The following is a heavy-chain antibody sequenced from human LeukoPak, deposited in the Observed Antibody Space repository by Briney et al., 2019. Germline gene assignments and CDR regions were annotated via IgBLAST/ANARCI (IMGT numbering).Heavy chain of an antibody. CDR1: GFTFDDYG. Sequence: GGSLRLSCAASGFTFDDYGMSWVRQAPGKGLEWVSAISGSGGSTYYADSVKGRFTISRDNSKNTLYLQMNSLRAEDTAVYYCARANLYCSSTSCYPYYFDYWGQGTLVTVPS. CDR2: ISGSGGST. V-gene: IGHV3-23*01. D-gene: IGHD2-2*01. CDR3: ARANLYCSSTSCYPYYFDY. J-gene: IGHJ4*02.